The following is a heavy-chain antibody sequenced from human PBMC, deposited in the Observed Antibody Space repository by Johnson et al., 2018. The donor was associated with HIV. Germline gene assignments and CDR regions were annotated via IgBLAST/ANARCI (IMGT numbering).Heavy chain of an antibody. Sequence: VQLVESGGGVVRPGESLGLSCAASEFTFGDYDMAWVRVAPGKGLEWVSGINWNGGSTGYADSVKGRFTISRDNAKNSLYLQMNSLRVEDTALYYCAGDLKSYYDSSGYFDAFDIWGQGTMVTVSS. D-gene: IGHD3-22*01. CDR3: AGDLKSYYDSSGYFDAFDI. J-gene: IGHJ3*02. V-gene: IGHV3-20*04. CDR2: INWNGGST. CDR1: EFTFGDYD.